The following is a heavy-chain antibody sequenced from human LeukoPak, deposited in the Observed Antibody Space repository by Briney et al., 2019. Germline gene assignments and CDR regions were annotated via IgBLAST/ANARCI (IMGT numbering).Heavy chain of an antibody. CDR2: IYHSGTP. J-gene: IGHJ6*02. CDR1: GGALSSGGYY. D-gene: IGHD3-9*01. Sequence: SETLSLTCTVSGGALSSGGYYWTWIRQPPGKGLEWIGNIYHSGTPYYNPSLKSRVTLSVDRSKNQFSLKMTSVTAADTAVYYCAMTGSFYSVYGMDVWGQGITVTVSS. CDR3: AMTGSFYSVYGMDV. V-gene: IGHV4-30-2*01.